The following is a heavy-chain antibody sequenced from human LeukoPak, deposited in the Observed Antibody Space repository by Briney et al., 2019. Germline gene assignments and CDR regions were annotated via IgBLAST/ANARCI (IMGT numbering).Heavy chain of an antibody. V-gene: IGHV1-69*04. Sequence: ASVKVSCKASGGTFSSYAISWVRQAPGQGLEWMGRIIPILGIANYAQKFQGRVTIAADKSTSTAYMELSSLRSEDTAVYYCAREIGDSSGYYFDYFDYWGQGTLVTVSS. CDR3: AREIGDSSGYYFDYFDY. D-gene: IGHD3-22*01. CDR2: IIPILGIA. J-gene: IGHJ4*02. CDR1: GGTFSSYA.